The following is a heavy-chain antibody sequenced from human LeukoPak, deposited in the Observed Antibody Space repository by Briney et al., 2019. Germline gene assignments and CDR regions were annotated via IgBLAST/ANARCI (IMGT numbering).Heavy chain of an antibody. CDR2: IYYSGNT. Sequence: PSETLSLTCTVSGGSIGSSSYYWGWIRQPPGKGLEWIGSIYYSGNTYYNPSLKSRVTISVDTSKNQFSLKLSSVTAADTAVYYCARAGSSGYYVIPDAFDIWGQGTMVTVSS. J-gene: IGHJ3*02. V-gene: IGHV4-39*07. D-gene: IGHD3-22*01. CDR1: GGSIGSSSYY. CDR3: ARAGSSGYYVIPDAFDI.